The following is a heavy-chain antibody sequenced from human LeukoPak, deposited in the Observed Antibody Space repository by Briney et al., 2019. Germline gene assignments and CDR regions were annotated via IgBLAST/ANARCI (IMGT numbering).Heavy chain of an antibody. V-gene: IGHV3-48*03. CDR2: ISSSGSTI. D-gene: IGHD2-15*01. CDR3: ARDLGYGSGGSCFYCSAP. CDR1: GFTFSSYE. J-gene: IGHJ5*02. Sequence: GGSLRLSCAASGFTFSSYEMNWVRQAPGKGLEWVSYISSSGSTIYYADSVKGRFTISRDNAKNSLYLQMNSLRDEDKAVYFCARDLGYGSGGSCFYCSAPWGRGTLFTVSS.